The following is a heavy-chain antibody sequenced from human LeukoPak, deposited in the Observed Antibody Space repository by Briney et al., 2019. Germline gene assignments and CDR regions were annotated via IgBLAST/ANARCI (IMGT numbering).Heavy chain of an antibody. CDR1: GFTFSSYT. CDR3: AREEGSGSFYFDN. V-gene: IGHV3-64*01. CDR2: ISSNGGIT. Sequence: PGGSLRLSCTASGFTFSSYTMHWVRQAPGKGLEYVSAISSNGGITYYANSVKGRFTISRDNSKNTLYLQMGSLRAEDMAVYYCAREEGSGSFYFDNWGQGTLVTVPS. J-gene: IGHJ4*02. D-gene: IGHD1-26*01.